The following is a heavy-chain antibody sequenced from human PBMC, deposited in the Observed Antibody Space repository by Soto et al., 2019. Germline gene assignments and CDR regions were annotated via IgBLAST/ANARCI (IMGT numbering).Heavy chain of an antibody. CDR1: GITFTNAW. D-gene: IGHD4-17*01. Sequence: EVQLVESGGDLVKPGGCLRLSCAASGITFTNAWMSWVRQVPGKGLEWVGRIKNRADGGTTDYAAPVRGRFTISRDDSRHTLFLQMNSLEPEDTAVYYCTTDPGDYEDFWGQGTLVTVSS. CDR3: TTDPGDYEDF. J-gene: IGHJ4*02. V-gene: IGHV3-15*01. CDR2: IKNRADGGTT.